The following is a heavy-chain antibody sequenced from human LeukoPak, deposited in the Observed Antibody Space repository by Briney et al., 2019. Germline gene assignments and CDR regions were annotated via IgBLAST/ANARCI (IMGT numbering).Heavy chain of an antibody. Sequence: SETLSLTCTVSGGSISSYSWSWIRQPPGKGLEWIGWIYYSGSTNYNPSLKSRLTISVDTSKNQFSLNLSSVTAADTAVYYCARGMTTGPDPWGQGTLVTVSS. D-gene: IGHD4-17*01. CDR3: ARGMTTGPDP. J-gene: IGHJ5*02. V-gene: IGHV4-59*08. CDR2: IYYSGST. CDR1: GGSISSYS.